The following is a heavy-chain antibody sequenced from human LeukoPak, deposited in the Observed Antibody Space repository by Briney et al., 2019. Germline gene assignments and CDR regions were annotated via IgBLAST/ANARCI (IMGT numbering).Heavy chain of an antibody. CDR2: ISSSGSTI. J-gene: IGHJ3*02. V-gene: IGHV3-48*03. CDR3: ARKGMGFASVVVVRDHDAFDI. CDR1: GFTFSSYE. Sequence: GGSLRLSCAASGFTFSSYEMNWVRQAPEKGLEWVSYISSSGSTIYYADSVKGRFTISRDNAKNSLYLQMNSLRAEDTAVYYCARKGMGFASVVVVRDHDAFDIWGQGTMVTVSS. D-gene: IGHD3-22*01.